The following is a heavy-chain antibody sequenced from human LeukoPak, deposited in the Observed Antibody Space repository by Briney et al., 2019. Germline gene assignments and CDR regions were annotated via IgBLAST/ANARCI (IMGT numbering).Heavy chain of an antibody. CDR2: ISSSSSYI. CDR1: GFTFSSYN. Sequence: GGSLRLSCAASGFTFSSYNMNWVRQAPGKGLEWVSVISSSSSYIYYADSLKGRFTISRDNAKNSLYLQMNSLRAEDTAVYYCARAPGYRSFLDHWGQGTLVTVSS. D-gene: IGHD6-13*01. CDR3: ARAPGYRSFLDH. J-gene: IGHJ4*02. V-gene: IGHV3-21*01.